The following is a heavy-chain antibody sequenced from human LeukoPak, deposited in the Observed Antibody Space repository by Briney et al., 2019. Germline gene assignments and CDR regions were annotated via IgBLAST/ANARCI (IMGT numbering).Heavy chain of an antibody. CDR2: ISSSSSYI. J-gene: IGHJ5*02. CDR1: GFTFNNVW. V-gene: IGHV3-21*01. CDR3: ARVAGSDYSNP. Sequence: GGSLRLSCAASGFTFNNVWMNWVRQAPGKGLEWVSSISSSSSYIYYADSVKGRFTISRDNAKNSLYLQMNSLRAEDTAVYYCARVAGSDYSNPWGQGTLVAVSS. D-gene: IGHD4-11*01.